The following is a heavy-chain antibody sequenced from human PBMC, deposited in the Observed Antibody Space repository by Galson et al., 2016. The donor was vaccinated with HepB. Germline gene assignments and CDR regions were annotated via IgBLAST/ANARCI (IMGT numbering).Heavy chain of an antibody. CDR1: GFTFNNYA. CDR2: IRISVSNT. Sequence: SLRLSCAASGFTFNNYAMNWVRQAPGKGLEWISAIRISVSNTHYAGSVKGRFTISTDTSTNTLFLQMNSLRAEDTAVYYCARKDFHIDVWGKGTAVTVSS. J-gene: IGHJ6*03. V-gene: IGHV3-23*01. CDR3: ARKDFHIDV. D-gene: IGHD3/OR15-3a*01.